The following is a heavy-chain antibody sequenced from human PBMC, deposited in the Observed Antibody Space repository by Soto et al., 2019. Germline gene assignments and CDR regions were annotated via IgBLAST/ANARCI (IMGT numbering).Heavy chain of an antibody. Sequence: QVQLVESGGGVVQPGTSLRLSCAASGFRFKSFVMHWVRQAPGKGLEWVAFTSYDGNNKDYGDSVKCRFTVSRDNSQNTLHLQMDFLRPEDTGLYYCARWGTTGGFDLWGQGTLVSVSS. V-gene: IGHV3-30*19. CDR3: ARWGTTGGFDL. J-gene: IGHJ4*02. CDR1: GFRFKSFV. CDR2: TSYDGNNK. D-gene: IGHD3-16*01.